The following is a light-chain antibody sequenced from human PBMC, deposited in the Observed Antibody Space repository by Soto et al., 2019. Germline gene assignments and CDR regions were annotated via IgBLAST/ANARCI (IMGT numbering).Light chain of an antibody. Sequence: DIAMTQSPLSLPVSPGEPAAIACRSCTSLLHSNGNNYLDWYLQKTGQSPQILIYLGSNRDSGVPDRFSGSGSGTDFTLKISRVEAKDVGVYYCMQALQNPPTFGGGTKVDIK. J-gene: IGKJ4*01. V-gene: IGKV2-28*01. CDR3: MQALQNPPT. CDR1: TSLLHSNGNNY. CDR2: LGS.